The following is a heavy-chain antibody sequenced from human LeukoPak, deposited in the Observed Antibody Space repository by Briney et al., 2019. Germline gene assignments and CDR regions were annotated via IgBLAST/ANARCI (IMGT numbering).Heavy chain of an antibody. V-gene: IGHV3-20*01. CDR3: ARDDDDSSGYYSNYYYGMDV. Sequence: GGSLRLSCAASGFTFDDYGMSWVRQAPGKGLEWVSGINWNGGSTGYADSVKGRFTISRDNAKNSLYLQMNSLRAEDTALYHCARDDDDSSGYYSNYYYGMDVWGQGTTVIVSS. D-gene: IGHD3-22*01. J-gene: IGHJ6*02. CDR1: GFTFDDYG. CDR2: INWNGGST.